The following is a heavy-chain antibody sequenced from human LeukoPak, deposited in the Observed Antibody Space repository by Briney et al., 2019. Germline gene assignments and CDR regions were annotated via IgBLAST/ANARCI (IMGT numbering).Heavy chain of an antibody. J-gene: IGHJ4*02. D-gene: IGHD6-19*01. CDR1: GDSISSSSYY. CDR3: ARRGSGWYYFDY. CDR2: IYYSGDT. Sequence: SETLSLTCTVSGDSISSSSYYWGWIRQPPGKGLEWIASIYYSGDTYYNPSLKSRVTISVDTSKNQFSLKLSSVTAADTAVYYCARRGSGWYYFDYWGQGTLVTVPS. V-gene: IGHV4-39*01.